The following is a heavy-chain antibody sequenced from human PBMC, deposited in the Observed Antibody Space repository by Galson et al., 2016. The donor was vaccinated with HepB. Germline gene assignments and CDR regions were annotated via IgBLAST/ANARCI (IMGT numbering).Heavy chain of an antibody. D-gene: IGHD1-26*01. J-gene: IGHJ3*02. Sequence: SLRLSCAASGFTFRSYSMNWVRQALGKGLEWVSFISSSSSTKYYADPVTGRFTISRDNAKNSLYLQMNSLSDEDTAVFYSATRGGLLAFDIWGQGTMVTVSS. CDR1: GFTFRSYS. CDR2: ISSSSSTK. V-gene: IGHV3-48*02. CDR3: ATRGGLLAFDI.